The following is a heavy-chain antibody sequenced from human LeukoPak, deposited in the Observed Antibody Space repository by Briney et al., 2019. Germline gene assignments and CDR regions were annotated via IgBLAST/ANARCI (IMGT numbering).Heavy chain of an antibody. J-gene: IGHJ4*02. CDR1: GFTFSSYG. CDR2: IRYDGSNK. CDR3: TRDPSGSGPDFDF. V-gene: IGHV3-30*02. D-gene: IGHD3-10*01. Sequence: GGSLRLSCAASGFTFSSYGMHWVRQAPGKGLEWVAFIRYDGSNKYYADSVKGRFTISRDNSKNTLHLQMSSLRAEDTAIYYCTRDPSGSGPDFDFWGQGTLVIVSS.